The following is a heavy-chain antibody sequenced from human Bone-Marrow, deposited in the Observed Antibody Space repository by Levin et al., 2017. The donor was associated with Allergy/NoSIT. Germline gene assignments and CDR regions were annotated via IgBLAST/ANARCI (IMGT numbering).Heavy chain of an antibody. CDR3: AREKNKRFDY. CDR1: GYFLTSGLY. J-gene: IGHJ4*02. CDR2: MYHGGTT. Sequence: KASETLSLTCGVSGYFLTSGLYWAWIRQPPGKGLEWIGSMYHGGTTYLNPSLKSRVTISVDTSKNQFSLMLTSVTAADTAIYFCAREKNKRFDYWGQGSLVTVSS. D-gene: IGHD1/OR15-1a*01. V-gene: IGHV4-38-2*02.